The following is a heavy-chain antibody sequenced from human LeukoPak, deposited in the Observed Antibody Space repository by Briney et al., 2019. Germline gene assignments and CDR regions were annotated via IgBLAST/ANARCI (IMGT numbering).Heavy chain of an antibody. CDR2: IYYSGTT. J-gene: IGHJ4*02. Sequence: PSETLSLTCSVSGDYLSSYYWSWIRQPPGKRLDGIGYIYYSGTTKYDPSLRSRVTISLDTSKNQFSLKLSSVTAADTAVYYCARGGYFGSGSYLDYWGQGTLVSVSS. CDR1: GDYLSSYY. D-gene: IGHD3-10*01. CDR3: ARGGYFGSGSYLDY. V-gene: IGHV4-59*01.